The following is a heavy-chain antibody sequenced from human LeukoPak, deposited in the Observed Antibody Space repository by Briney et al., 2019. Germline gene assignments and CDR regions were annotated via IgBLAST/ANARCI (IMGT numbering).Heavy chain of an antibody. Sequence: GASVKVSCKASGYTFTSYDINWVRQATGQGLEWMGWINPNVGGTDYAQKFQGRVTMTRDTSITTVYMELSRLRYEDTAVYYCARDLSSIVATMNGNYYYYMDVWGKGTTVTVSS. CDR3: ARDLSSIVATMNGNYYYYMDV. CDR1: GYTFTSYD. D-gene: IGHD5-12*01. CDR2: INPNVGGT. J-gene: IGHJ6*03. V-gene: IGHV1-2*02.